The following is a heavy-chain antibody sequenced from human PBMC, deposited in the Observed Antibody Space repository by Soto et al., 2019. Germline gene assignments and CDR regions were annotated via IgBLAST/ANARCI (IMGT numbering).Heavy chain of an antibody. V-gene: IGHV1-18*01. J-gene: IGHJ5*02. CDR3: ARVLRGVVNWFDP. Sequence: HLVQSGPEVKKPGASVTVSCKTSGVTFTNFGLSWVRQAPGQGLEWMGWIATYNSNKNYAQKFQGRLTLTTDTSRSTGYMELKSLEYDDTAVYYCARVLRGVVNWFDPWGQGTLVTVSS. D-gene: IGHD3-10*01. CDR2: IATYNSNK. CDR1: GVTFTNFG.